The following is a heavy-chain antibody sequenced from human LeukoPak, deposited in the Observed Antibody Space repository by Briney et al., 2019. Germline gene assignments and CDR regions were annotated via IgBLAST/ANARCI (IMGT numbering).Heavy chain of an antibody. D-gene: IGHD3-10*02. CDR2: SSSSSSYI. Sequence: GGSLRLSCAASGFTFSSYSMNWVRQAPGKVLEWVSYSSSSSSYIYYADSVRGRFTISRDNAKNSLYLQMNSLRAEDTAVYYCAELGITMIGGVWGKGTTVTISS. CDR3: AELGITMIGGV. J-gene: IGHJ6*04. CDR1: GFTFSSYS. V-gene: IGHV3-21*01.